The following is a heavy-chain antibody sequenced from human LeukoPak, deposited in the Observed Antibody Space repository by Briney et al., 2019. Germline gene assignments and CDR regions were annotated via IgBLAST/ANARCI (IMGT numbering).Heavy chain of an antibody. J-gene: IGHJ4*02. CDR2: IYLVDSDT. D-gene: IGHD6-13*01. CDR1: GYSFTSYW. CDR3: AGRYSHGSDY. Sequence: GESLKISCKGSGYSFTSYWSAWVRQIPGKGLGGMGIIYLVDSDTTYHTSFKGQFTTPADKSISTAFLQWSSLKAWDPVMFYFAGRYSHGSDYWGQGTLVTVSS. V-gene: IGHV5-51*01.